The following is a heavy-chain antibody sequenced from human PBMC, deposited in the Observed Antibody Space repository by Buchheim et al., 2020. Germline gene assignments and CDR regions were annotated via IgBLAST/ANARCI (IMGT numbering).Heavy chain of an antibody. V-gene: IGHV3-23*01. CDR3: VKASGNTWGGAFDY. CDR2: ISGGST. Sequence: EVQMLGSGGLLVQPGGSLRLSCAASGFTFSAYAMTWVRQTPGKGLEWVSTISGGSTYYADSVQGRRTISRDHSKNTLHLQMNSLRAEDTAVYYCVKASGNTWGGAFDYWAQGTL. D-gene: IGHD7-27*01. CDR1: GFTFSAYA. J-gene: IGHJ4*02.